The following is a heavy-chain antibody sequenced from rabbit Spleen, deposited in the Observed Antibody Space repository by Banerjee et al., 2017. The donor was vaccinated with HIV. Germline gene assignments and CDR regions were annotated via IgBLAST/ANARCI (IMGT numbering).Heavy chain of an antibody. V-gene: IGHV1S45*01. CDR3: ARDTGSSFSSYGMDL. CDR2: IAGSSSGFT. CDR1: GIDFSSYYY. J-gene: IGHJ6*01. Sequence: QEQLVESGGGLVKPGGTLTLTCKTSGIDFSSYYYISWVRQAPGKGLEWISCIAGSSSGFTYSATWAKGRFTCSKTSSTTVTLQMTSLTVADTATYFCARDTGSSFSSYGMDLWGPGTLVTVS. D-gene: IGHD8-1*01.